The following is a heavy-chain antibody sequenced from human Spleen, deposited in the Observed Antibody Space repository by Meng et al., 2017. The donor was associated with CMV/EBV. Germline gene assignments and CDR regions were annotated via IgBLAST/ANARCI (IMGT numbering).Heavy chain of an antibody. CDR3: AREATYGVVVVIAQEQSFDY. CDR2: INPNSGGT. V-gene: IGHV1-2*02. J-gene: IGHJ4*02. CDR1: GYTFTGYY. D-gene: IGHD2-21*01. Sequence: ASVKVSCKASGYTFTGYYMHWVRQAPGQGLEWMGWINPNSGGTNYAQKFQGRVTMTRDTSISTAYMELSRLRSDDTAVYYCAREATYGVVVVIAQEQSFDYWGQGTLVTVSS.